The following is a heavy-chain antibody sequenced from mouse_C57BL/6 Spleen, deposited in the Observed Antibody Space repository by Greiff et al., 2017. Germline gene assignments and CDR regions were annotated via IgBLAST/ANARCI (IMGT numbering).Heavy chain of an antibody. Sequence: QVQLQQPGAELVMPGASVKLSCKASGYTFTSYWMHWVKQRPGQGLEWIGEIDPSDSYTNYNQKFKGKSTLTVDKSSSTAYMQLSSLTSEDSAVYYCALYYYGSSYNYAMDCWGQGTSVTVAS. V-gene: IGHV1-69*01. CDR1: GYTFTSYW. D-gene: IGHD1-1*01. CDR2: IDPSDSYT. CDR3: ALYYYGSSYNYAMDC. J-gene: IGHJ4*01.